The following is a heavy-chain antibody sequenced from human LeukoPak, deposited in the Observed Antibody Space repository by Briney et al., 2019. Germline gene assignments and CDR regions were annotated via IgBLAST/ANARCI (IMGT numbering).Heavy chain of an antibody. CDR1: GGSISSYY. J-gene: IGHJ4*02. V-gene: IGHV3-53*04. CDR2: IYSGGST. Sequence: PSETLSLTCTVSGGSISSYYWSWIRQPPGKGLEWVSVIYSGGSTYYADSVKGRFTISRHNSKNTLYLQMNSLRAEDTAVYYCATMVRGVIFDYWGQGTLVTVSS. CDR3: ATMVRGVIFDY. D-gene: IGHD3-10*01.